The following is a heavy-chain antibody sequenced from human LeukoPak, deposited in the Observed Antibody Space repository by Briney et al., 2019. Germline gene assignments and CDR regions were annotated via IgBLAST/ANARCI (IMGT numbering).Heavy chain of an antibody. V-gene: IGHV3-74*01. CDR2: INIDGSSP. Sequence: GGSLRLSCAASGFTFSSYRMHWVRQAPGKGLVCVSRINIDGSSPSYADSVKGRFTISRDNARNTLYLQMNSLRAEDTAVYYCARDSPYDFWSGQRRDMDVWGQGTTVTVSS. D-gene: IGHD3-3*01. J-gene: IGHJ6*02. CDR3: ARDSPYDFWSGQRRDMDV. CDR1: GFTFSSYR.